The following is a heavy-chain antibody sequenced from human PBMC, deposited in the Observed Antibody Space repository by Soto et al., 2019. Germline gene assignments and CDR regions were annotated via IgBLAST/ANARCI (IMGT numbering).Heavy chain of an antibody. J-gene: IGHJ4*02. D-gene: IGHD6-19*01. Sequence: GGSLRVLSAAAGFTFNPDGMHWIRQAPDTGLEWVALISYEGSNQYYADSVKGRFTISRDKSTNPLFLQINSLRADDTAVYYCAKDQASGQGCFDYWGQVPLFPVSS. CDR1: GFTFNPDG. V-gene: IGHV3-30*18. CDR3: AKDQASGQGCFDY. CDR2: ISYEGSNQ.